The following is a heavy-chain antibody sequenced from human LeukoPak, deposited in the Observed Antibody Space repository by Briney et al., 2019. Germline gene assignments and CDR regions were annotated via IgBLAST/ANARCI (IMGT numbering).Heavy chain of an antibody. J-gene: IGHJ4*02. CDR3: ARDPWRDYGDYFDD. CDR2: VHYSGST. CDR1: GDSISRYF. D-gene: IGHD3-16*01. V-gene: IGHV4-59*01. Sequence: PSETLSLTCTVFGDSISRYFWSWIRQSPGKGLEWTGYVHYSGSTSYNPSLTSRVSMSLDTSKNQFSLKVSSVTASDTAIYYCARDPWRDYGDYFDDWGQGTLVTVSS.